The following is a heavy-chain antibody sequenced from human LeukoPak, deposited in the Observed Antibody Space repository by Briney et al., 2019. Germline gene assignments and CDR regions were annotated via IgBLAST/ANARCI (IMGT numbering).Heavy chain of an antibody. CDR1: GFTFSSYE. J-gene: IGHJ5*02. Sequence: GGSLRLSCAASGFTFSSYEMNWVRQAPGKGLEWVSYISSSSSSIYYADSVKSRFTVSRDNAKNSLYLQMNSLRAEDTAVYYCARGRYNSGWSGWFDPWGQGTLVTVSS. D-gene: IGHD6-19*01. CDR2: ISSSSSSI. CDR3: ARGRYNSGWSGWFDP. V-gene: IGHV3-48*03.